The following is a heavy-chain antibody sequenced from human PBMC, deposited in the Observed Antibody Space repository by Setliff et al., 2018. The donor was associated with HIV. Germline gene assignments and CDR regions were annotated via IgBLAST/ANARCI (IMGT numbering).Heavy chain of an antibody. J-gene: IGHJ3*01. CDR3: ARDSVRGASWYPGGFDV. Sequence: GGSLRLSCAASGFALSSYEMNWVRQAPGKGLEWVAYISGSGTRTFYLDSVKGRFSISRDDARNSVYLQMNNLRAEDTAVYYCARDSVRGASWYPGGFDVWGQGAMVTVSS. CDR1: GFALSSYE. D-gene: IGHD3-10*01. V-gene: IGHV3-48*03. CDR2: ISGSGTRT.